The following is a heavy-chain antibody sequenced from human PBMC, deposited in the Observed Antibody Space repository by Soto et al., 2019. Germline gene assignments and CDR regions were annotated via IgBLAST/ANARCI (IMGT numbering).Heavy chain of an antibody. V-gene: IGHV4-34*01. J-gene: IGHJ4*02. D-gene: IGHD1-20*01. CDR2: INHSGST. CDR3: ARNRYNWNDGGIDY. CDR1: GGSFSGYY. Sequence: SETLSLTCAVYGGSFSGYYWSWIRQPPGKGLEWIGEINHSGSTNYNPSLKSRVTISVDTSKNQFSLKLSSVTAADTAVYYCARNRYNWNDGGIDYWGQGTLVTVSS.